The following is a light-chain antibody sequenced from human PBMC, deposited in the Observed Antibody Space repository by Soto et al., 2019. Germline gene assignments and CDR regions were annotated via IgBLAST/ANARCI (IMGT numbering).Light chain of an antibody. CDR3: QQYGSSPL. J-gene: IGKJ1*01. CDR2: GAS. V-gene: IGKV3-20*01. CDR1: QSVSSSY. Sequence: EIVLTQSPGTLSLSPGERATLSCRASQSVSSSYLAWYRQKPGQAPRLLIYGASSRATGIPDRFSGSGSGTDFTLTISRLEPEDFAVYYCQQYGSSPLFGQGTKVEIK.